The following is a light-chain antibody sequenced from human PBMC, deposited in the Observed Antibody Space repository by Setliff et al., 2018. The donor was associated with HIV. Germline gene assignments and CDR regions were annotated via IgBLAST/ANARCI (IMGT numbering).Light chain of an antibody. Sequence: QSALTQPASVSGSPGQSITISCTGTSSDVGGYNSVSWYQQHPGKAPKLMIYEVTNRPSGVSKRFSGSKSGNTASLTVSGLQAEDEADYYCSSYATTGTVFGPGTKGTVL. CDR3: SSYATTGTV. J-gene: IGLJ1*01. CDR2: EVT. CDR1: SSDVGGYNS. V-gene: IGLV2-14*01.